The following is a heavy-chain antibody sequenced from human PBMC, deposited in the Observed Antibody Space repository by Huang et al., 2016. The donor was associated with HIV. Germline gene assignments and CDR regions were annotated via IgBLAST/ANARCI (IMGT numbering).Heavy chain of an antibody. CDR1: GFTFSSYG. CDR3: AKGGSAAAVLDF. Sequence: QVQLVESGGGVVQPGRSLRISCAASGFTFSSYGMHWVRQAPGKGLEWGAVISDDAKKKEYADSVKGRFSISRDNSKTTVYLQLNSLRLEDTAVYYCAKGGSAAAVLDFWGQGTLVTVSS. V-gene: IGHV3-30*18. CDR2: ISDDAKKK. D-gene: IGHD6-13*01. J-gene: IGHJ4*02.